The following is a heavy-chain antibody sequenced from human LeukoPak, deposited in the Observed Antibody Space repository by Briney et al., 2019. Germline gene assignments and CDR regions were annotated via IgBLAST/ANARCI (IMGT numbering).Heavy chain of an antibody. V-gene: IGHV4-59*12. CDR1: GGSISSYY. D-gene: IGHD3-10*01. CDR3: ARGARGSAARAYYYYMDV. Sequence: SETLSLTCTVSGGSISSYYWSWIRQPPGKGLEWIGYIYYSGSTNYNPSLKSRVTISVDTSTNQFSLKLSSVTAADTAVYYCARGARGSAARAYYYYMDVWGKGTTVTVSS. CDR2: IYYSGST. J-gene: IGHJ6*03.